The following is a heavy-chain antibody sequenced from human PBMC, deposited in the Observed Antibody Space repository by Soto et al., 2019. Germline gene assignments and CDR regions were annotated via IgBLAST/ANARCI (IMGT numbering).Heavy chain of an antibody. V-gene: IGHV4-61*01. D-gene: IGHD3-3*01. CDR1: GYSVTSTSSY. CDR2: SYYNGDT. J-gene: IGHJ5*01. CDR3: AREGGVLRLSNWFDS. Sequence: SATLSLTCTFSGYSVTSTSSYWSWVRQSPGRGLEWLGYSYYNGDTNYNPSLKSRVTISVDTSKNQFSLKLTSLTAADTGVYYCAREGGVLRLSNWFDSWGQGIQVT.